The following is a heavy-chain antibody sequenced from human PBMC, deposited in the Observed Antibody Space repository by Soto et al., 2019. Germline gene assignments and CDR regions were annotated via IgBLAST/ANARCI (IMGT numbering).Heavy chain of an antibody. D-gene: IGHD3-22*01. CDR3: ARDTRYYDSSGYIDY. CDR2: IKQEGSEK. V-gene: IGHV3-7*04. CDR1: GFTFSSYW. J-gene: IGHJ4*02. Sequence: EVQLVESGGGLVQPGGSLRLSCAASGFTFSSYWMSWVRQAPGKGLGWVANIKQEGSEKYYVDSVKGRFTISRDNAKNSLYLQMHSLRAEDTAVYYCARDTRYYDSSGYIDYWGQGTLVTVSS.